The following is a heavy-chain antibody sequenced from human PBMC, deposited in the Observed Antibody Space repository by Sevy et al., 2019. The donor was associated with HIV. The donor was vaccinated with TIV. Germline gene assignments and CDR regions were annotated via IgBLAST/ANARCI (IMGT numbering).Heavy chain of an antibody. CDR1: GYSFTSYW. CDR2: IYPGDSDT. D-gene: IGHD2-2*01. V-gene: IGHV5-51*01. J-gene: IGHJ4*02. Sequence: GESLKISCKGSGYSFTSYWIGWVRQMPGKGLEWMGIIYPGDSDTRYSPSFQGQVTISADKSISTAYLQWSGLKASDTAMYYCARRAVVPAATVYYFDYWGQGTLVTVSS. CDR3: ARRAVVPAATVYYFDY.